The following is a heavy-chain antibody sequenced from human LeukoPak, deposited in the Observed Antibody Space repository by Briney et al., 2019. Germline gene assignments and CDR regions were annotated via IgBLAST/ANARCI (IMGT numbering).Heavy chain of an antibody. CDR2: IIPSLDIS. V-gene: IGHV1-69*02. CDR1: GDTFIPYT. D-gene: IGHD6-25*01. Sequence: GASVKVSCKASGDTFIPYTFSWVRQAPGQGLEWMGRIIPSLDISNYAQKFQGRVTLSADKATTTTYMELTGLRSEDTAVYYCATVFGSSNSSEDYWGQGTLVTVSS. CDR3: ATVFGSSNSSEDY. J-gene: IGHJ4*02.